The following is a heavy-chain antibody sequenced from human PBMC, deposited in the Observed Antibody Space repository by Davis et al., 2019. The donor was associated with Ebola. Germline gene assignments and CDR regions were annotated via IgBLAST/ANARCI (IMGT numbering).Heavy chain of an antibody. CDR2: IWYDGSNK. CDR1: GFTFSTYA. CDR3: AREMATTNDAFDI. J-gene: IGHJ3*02. D-gene: IGHD5-24*01. V-gene: IGHV3-33*07. Sequence: PGGSLRLSCAASGFTFSTYAMGWVRQAPGKGLEWVAVIWYDGSNKYYADSVEGRFTISRDNSKNTLYLQKNSLRVEDTAVYYCAREMATTNDAFDIWGQGTMVSVSS.